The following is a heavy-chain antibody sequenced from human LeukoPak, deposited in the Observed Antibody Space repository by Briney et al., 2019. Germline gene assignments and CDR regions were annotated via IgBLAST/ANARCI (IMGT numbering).Heavy chain of an antibody. CDR2: ISAYNGNT. V-gene: IGHV1-18*01. CDR1: GYTFTSYG. D-gene: IGHD4-17*01. Sequence: ASVKVSCKASGYTFTSYGISWVRQAPGQGLEWMGWISAYNGNTNYAQKLQGRVTMTTDTSTSTAYMELRSLRSDDTAVYYCARGPILTTVTTFLDYWGQGTLVTVSS. J-gene: IGHJ4*02. CDR3: ARGPILTTVTTFLDY.